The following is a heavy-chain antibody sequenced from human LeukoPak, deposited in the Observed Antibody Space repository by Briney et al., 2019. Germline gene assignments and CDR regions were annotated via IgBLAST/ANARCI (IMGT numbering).Heavy chain of an antibody. V-gene: IGHV4-39*07. CDR2: IYYSGST. CDR1: GGSISSSSYY. Sequence: PSETLSLTCTVSGGSISSSSYYWGWIRQPPGKGLEWIGSIYYSGSTYYNPSLKSRVTISVDTSKNQFSLKLSSVTAADTAVYYCARDLSHYYDSSGYSPPYRGRWFDPWGQGTLVTVSS. J-gene: IGHJ5*02. CDR3: ARDLSHYYDSSGYSPPYRGRWFDP. D-gene: IGHD3-22*01.